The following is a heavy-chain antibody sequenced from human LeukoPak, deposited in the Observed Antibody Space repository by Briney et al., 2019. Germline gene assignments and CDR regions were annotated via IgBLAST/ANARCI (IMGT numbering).Heavy chain of an antibody. CDR3: TTDKVDSSGWSFDY. Sequence: KTGGSLRLSCAASGFTFSNAWMSWVRQAPGKGLEWVGRIKSKTDGGTTDYAAPVKGRFTISRDDSKNTLYLQMNSLKTEDTAVYCCTTDKVDSSGWSFDYWGQGTLVTVSS. V-gene: IGHV3-15*01. CDR1: GFTFSNAW. D-gene: IGHD6-19*01. J-gene: IGHJ4*02. CDR2: IKSKTDGGTT.